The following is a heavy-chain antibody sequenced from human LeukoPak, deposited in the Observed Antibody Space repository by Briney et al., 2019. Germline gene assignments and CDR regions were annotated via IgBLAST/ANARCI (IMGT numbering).Heavy chain of an antibody. V-gene: IGHV3-9*01. D-gene: IGHD3-10*01. CDR2: ISWDSGRI. CDR1: GFIFEDYA. CDR3: ARDFEGSGSYYPDY. Sequence: PGGSLRLSCVGSGFIFEDYAMHWVRQTPGKGLEWVSGISWDSGRIGYGDSVKGRFTVSRDNAKNSLYLQMNSLRAEDTALYYCARDFEGSGSYYPDYWGQGTLVTVSS. J-gene: IGHJ4*02.